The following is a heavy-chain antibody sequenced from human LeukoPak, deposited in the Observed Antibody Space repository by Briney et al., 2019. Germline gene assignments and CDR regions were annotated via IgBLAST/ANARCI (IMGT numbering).Heavy chain of an antibody. CDR3: APGQGHGMDV. V-gene: IGHV3-74*01. CDR1: GFTFSSYW. CDR2: INSDGSST. Sequence: GGSLRLSCAASGFTFSSYWMHWVRQAPGKGLVWVSHINSDGSSTSYADSVKGRFTISRDNAKNTLYLQMNSLRAEDTAVYYCAPGQGHGMDVWGQGTTVTVSS. J-gene: IGHJ6*02.